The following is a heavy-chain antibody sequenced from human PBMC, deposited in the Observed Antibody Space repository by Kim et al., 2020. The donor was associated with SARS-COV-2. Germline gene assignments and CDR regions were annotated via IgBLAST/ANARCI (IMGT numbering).Heavy chain of an antibody. D-gene: IGHD3-9*01. V-gene: IGHV1-3*01. CDR3: ARDPDYYDIFYGMDV. CDR1: GYTFTSYA. J-gene: IGHJ6*02. Sequence: ASVKVSCKASGYTFTSYAMHWVRQAPGQRLEWMGWINAGNGNTKYSQKFQGRVTITRDTSASTAYMELSSLRSEDTAVYYCARDPDYYDIFYGMDVWGQGTTVTVSS. CDR2: INAGNGNT.